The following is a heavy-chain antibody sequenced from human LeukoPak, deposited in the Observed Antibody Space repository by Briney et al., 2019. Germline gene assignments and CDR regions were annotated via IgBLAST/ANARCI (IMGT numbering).Heavy chain of an antibody. V-gene: IGHV5-51*01. CDR2: LYPGDSDT. D-gene: IGHD6-6*01. J-gene: IGHJ6*03. CDR3: ARIEYSSSSYYYYYMDV. Sequence: ESLKLSGKGSRFSFTSYWIGWVRQLPGNCLEGMGLLYPGDSDTSYSPSFQSQVTRSADKSISTAYLQWSSLKASYTAMYYCARIEYSSSSYYYYYMDVWGKGTTVTVSS. CDR1: RFSFTSYW.